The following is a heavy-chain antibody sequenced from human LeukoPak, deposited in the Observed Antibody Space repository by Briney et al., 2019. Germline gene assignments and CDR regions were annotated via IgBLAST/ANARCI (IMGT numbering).Heavy chain of an antibody. D-gene: IGHD3-22*01. CDR1: GGSLSSSSHY. V-gene: IGHV4-39*01. J-gene: IGHJ4*02. CDR2: IYYSGTT. CDR3: ARLLYYYDSSGVPDY. Sequence: KPSETLSLTCTVPGGSLSSSSHYWGWIRQPPGKWLEWLGSIYYSGTTHNKPSLKSRVTISVDPSKNQFSLRLSFVTAADTAVYYCARLLYYYDSSGVPDYWGQGTLVTVSS.